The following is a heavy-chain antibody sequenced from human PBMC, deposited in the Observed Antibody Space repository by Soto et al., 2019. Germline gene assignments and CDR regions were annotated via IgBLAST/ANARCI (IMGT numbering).Heavy chain of an antibody. J-gene: IGHJ5*02. D-gene: IGHD6-13*01. CDR2: IIPIFGTA. V-gene: IGHV1-69*06. CDR1: GGTFSSYA. Sequence: VASVKVSCKASGGTFSSYAISRVRQAPGQGLEWMGGIIPIFGTANYAQKFQGRVTITADKSTSTAYMELSSLRSEDTAVYYCARRYSSSWYYWFDPWGQGTLVTVSS. CDR3: ARRYSSSWYYWFDP.